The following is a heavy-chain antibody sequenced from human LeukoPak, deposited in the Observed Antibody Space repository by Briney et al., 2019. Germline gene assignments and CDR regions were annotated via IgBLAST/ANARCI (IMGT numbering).Heavy chain of an antibody. CDR2: IYYSGST. CDR3: ARGIRYFDSSMMSDY. J-gene: IGHJ4*02. Sequence: KPSETLSLTCTVSGGSISSYYWSWIRQPPGKGLEWIGYIYYSGSTNYNPSLKSRVTISVDTSKNQFSPKLSSVTAADTAVYYCARGIRYFDSSMMSDYWGQGTLVTVSS. D-gene: IGHD3-9*01. CDR1: GGSISSYY. V-gene: IGHV4-59*01.